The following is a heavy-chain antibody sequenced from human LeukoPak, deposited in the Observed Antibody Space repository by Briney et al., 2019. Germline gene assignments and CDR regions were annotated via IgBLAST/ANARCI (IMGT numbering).Heavy chain of an antibody. CDR2: IYTSGST. D-gene: IGHD3-3*01. CDR3: ARLAGYDFWSGYYISRAYFDY. V-gene: IGHV4-4*07. Sequence: KPSETLSLTCTVSGGSISSYYWSWIRQPAGKGLEWIGRIYTSGSTNYNPSLKSRVTMSVDTSKNQFSLKLSSVTAADTAVYYCARLAGYDFWSGYYISRAYFDYWGQGTLVTVSS. J-gene: IGHJ4*02. CDR1: GGSISSYY.